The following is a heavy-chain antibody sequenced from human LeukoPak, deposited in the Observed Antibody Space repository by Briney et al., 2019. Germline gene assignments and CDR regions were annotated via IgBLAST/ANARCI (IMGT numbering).Heavy chain of an antibody. D-gene: IGHD2-2*01. V-gene: IGHV3-74*01. J-gene: IGHJ3*02. CDR1: GFTFSIYW. Sequence: GGSLRLSCAASGFTFSIYWMHWVRQGPGKGLVWVSRINSDGSSTHYADSVKGRFTISRDNAKNTLYLQMNSLRAEDTAVYYCTREEVVVLDALDIWGQGTMVTVSS. CDR2: INSDGSST. CDR3: TREEVVVLDALDI.